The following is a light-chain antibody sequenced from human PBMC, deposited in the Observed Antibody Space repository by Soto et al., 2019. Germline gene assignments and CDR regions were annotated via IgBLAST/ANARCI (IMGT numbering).Light chain of an antibody. CDR3: QQYGSSGT. CDR2: GAS. Sequence: EIVMTQSPATLSVSPGESATLSCRASQSVSSNYLAWYQQKPGQAPRLLIYGASNRATGIPDRFSGSGSGTDFTLTISRLEPEDFAVYYCQQYGSSGTFGQGTKVDIK. J-gene: IGKJ1*01. CDR1: QSVSSNY. V-gene: IGKV3-20*01.